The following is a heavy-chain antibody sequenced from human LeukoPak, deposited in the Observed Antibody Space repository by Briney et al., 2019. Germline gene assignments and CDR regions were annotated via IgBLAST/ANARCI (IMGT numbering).Heavy chain of an antibody. CDR1: GFTFSSYS. V-gene: IGHV3-21*01. CDR3: ASSIAARYAFDI. CDR2: ISSSSNYI. D-gene: IGHD6-6*01. Sequence: PGGSLRLSCAASGFTFSSYSMNWVRQAPGKGLEWVSSISSSSNYIYYADSVKGRFTISRDNAKNSLYLQMNSLRAEDTAVYYCASSIAARYAFDIWGQGTMVTVSS. J-gene: IGHJ3*02.